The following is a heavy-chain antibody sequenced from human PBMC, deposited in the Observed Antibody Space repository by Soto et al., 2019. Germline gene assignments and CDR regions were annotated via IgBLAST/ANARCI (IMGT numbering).Heavy chain of an antibody. Sequence: QVQLQESGPGLVKPSETLSLTCTVSGGSISSYYWSWIRQPPGKGLEWIGYIYYSGSTNYNPSLKSRVTISVDTSKNQFSLKLSSVTAAETAVYYCARHDHLIAAAGTGDPDAFDIWGQGTMVTVSS. D-gene: IGHD6-13*01. V-gene: IGHV4-59*08. J-gene: IGHJ3*02. CDR3: ARHDHLIAAAGTGDPDAFDI. CDR1: GGSISSYY. CDR2: IYYSGST.